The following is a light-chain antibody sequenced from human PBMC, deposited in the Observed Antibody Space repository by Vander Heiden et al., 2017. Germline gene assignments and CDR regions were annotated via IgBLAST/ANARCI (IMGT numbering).Light chain of an antibody. J-gene: IGKJ1*01. V-gene: IGKV1-39*01. CDR2: AAS. CDR1: QSNSSY. CDR3: QQSYSTLWT. Sequence: IQLSQSTSTRAASVGDRVTIKCRASQSNSSYLNWYQQKPGKAPKLLIYAASSLQSGVPSRFSGSGSGTDFTLTISSLQPEDFATYYCQQSYSTLWTFGQGTKVEIK.